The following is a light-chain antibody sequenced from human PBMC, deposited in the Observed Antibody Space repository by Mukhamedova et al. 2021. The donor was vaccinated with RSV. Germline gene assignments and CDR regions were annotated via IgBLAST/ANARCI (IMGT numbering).Light chain of an antibody. Sequence: GSIASNYVQWYQQRPGSSPTNVIFEDSLRPSGVPDRFSGSIDSPSNSASLTISGLTTEDEADYYCQSYDSANHVIFGGGAKLHVL. CDR2: EDS. V-gene: IGLV6-57*01. CDR3: QSYDSANHVI. CDR1: GSIASNY. J-gene: IGLJ2*01.